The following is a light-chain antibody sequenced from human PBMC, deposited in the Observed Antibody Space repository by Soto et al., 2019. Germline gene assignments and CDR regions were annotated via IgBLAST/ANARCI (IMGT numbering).Light chain of an antibody. Sequence: EIVLTQSPGTLSLSPGESATLSCRASQSVGRNYLAWFQHKPDQAPRLLIYDASNRATGVPDRFSGSGSGTDFTLSVTRLEPEDFAVYYCQHFGNSLWTFGQGTKVDIK. CDR2: DAS. J-gene: IGKJ1*01. V-gene: IGKV3-20*01. CDR1: QSVGRNY. CDR3: QHFGNSLWT.